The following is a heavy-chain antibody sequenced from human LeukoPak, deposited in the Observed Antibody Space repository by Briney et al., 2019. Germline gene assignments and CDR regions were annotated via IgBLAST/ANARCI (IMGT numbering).Heavy chain of an antibody. D-gene: IGHD6-19*01. V-gene: IGHV1-2*06. CDR3: AFEVLSSGWVS. CDR2: INPNSGGT. CDR1: GYTFTGYY. Sequence: ASVKVSCKASGYTFTGYYMQWVRQAPGQGLEWMGRINPNSGGTNYAQKFQGKVTMTRDTSISTAYMELSRLRSDDTAVYYCAFEVLSSGWVSWGQGTLVTVSS. J-gene: IGHJ5*02.